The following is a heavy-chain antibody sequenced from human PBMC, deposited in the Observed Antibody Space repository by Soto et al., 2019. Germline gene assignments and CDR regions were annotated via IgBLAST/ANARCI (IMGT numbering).Heavy chain of an antibody. J-gene: IGHJ4*02. CDR1: GGSISSGDYY. CDR2: IYYSGST. V-gene: IGHV4-30-4*01. Sequence: QVQLQESGPGLVKPSQTLSLTCTVSGGSISSGDYYWSWIRQPPGKGLEWIGYIYYSGSTYYNPSLKSRVTISVDTSKNQFSLKLSSVTAADTAVYYCARDNYYDSSGYEWLDYWGQGTLVTVSS. CDR3: ARDNYYDSSGYEWLDY. D-gene: IGHD3-22*01.